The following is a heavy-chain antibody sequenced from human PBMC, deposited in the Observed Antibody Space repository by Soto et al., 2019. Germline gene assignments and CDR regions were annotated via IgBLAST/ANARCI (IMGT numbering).Heavy chain of an antibody. CDR2: ISYDGSNK. CDR3: AREVREGGYDAEALGDGMDV. J-gene: IGHJ6*02. V-gene: IGHV3-30-3*01. Sequence: GGSLRLSCEASGFIFSNYWMTWVRQAPGKGLEWVAVISYDGSNKYYADSVKGRFTISRDNSKNTLYLQMNSLRAEDTAVYYCAREVREGGYDAEALGDGMDVWGQGTTVTVSS. D-gene: IGHD5-12*01. CDR1: GFIFSNYW.